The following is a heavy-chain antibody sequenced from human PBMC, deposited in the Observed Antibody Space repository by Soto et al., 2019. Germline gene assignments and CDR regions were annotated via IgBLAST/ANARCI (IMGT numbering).Heavy chain of an antibody. CDR3: TITTSTVSYWFDP. V-gene: IGHV3-7*03. CDR2: ITEDGTEQ. CDR1: GFSFSGYW. J-gene: IGHJ5*02. D-gene: IGHD4-4*01. Sequence: EIQLMQSGGGLARPGGSLRLSCAASGFSFSGYWMSWVRQAPGKGPEWVANITEDGTEQHYVDSVKGRFTISRDNSENSLYLQMNNLRAEDSAIYSCTITTSTVSYWFDPWGPGNQVTVSS.